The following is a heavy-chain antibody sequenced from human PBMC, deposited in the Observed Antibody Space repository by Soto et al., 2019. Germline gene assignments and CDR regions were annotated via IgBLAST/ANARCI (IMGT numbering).Heavy chain of an antibody. Sequence: QVQLVESGGGVVQPGTSLRLSCAASGFTFNNYGMHWVRQAPGTGLEWVATISNDGRDEYYADSVKGRLTISRDNSKNTLYLQMNSLRAEDTAVYYCAKDQGIAASHGVDWGQGTLVTVSS. CDR1: GFTFNNYG. V-gene: IGHV3-30*18. CDR3: AKDQGIAASHGVD. D-gene: IGHD6-13*01. J-gene: IGHJ3*01. CDR2: ISNDGRDE.